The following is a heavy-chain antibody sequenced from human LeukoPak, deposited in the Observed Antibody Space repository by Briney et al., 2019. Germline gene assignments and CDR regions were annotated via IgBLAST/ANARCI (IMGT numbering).Heavy chain of an antibody. CDR1: GGSFSNYH. D-gene: IGHD4-17*01. Sequence: PSETLSLTCTVSGGSFSNYHWSWIRQPPGKGLEWIGYIYYTGTTKYNPSLESRVTISVDTSKKQFSLRLSSVTAADAAVYYCTRGTVTINYFDHWGQGTLVTVSS. V-gene: IGHV4-59*01. CDR2: IYYTGTT. J-gene: IGHJ4*02. CDR3: TRGTVTINYFDH.